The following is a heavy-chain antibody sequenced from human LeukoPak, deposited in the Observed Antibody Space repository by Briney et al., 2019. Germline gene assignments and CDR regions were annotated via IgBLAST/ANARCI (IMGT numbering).Heavy chain of an antibody. CDR2: MYYSGST. D-gene: IGHD3-22*01. CDR3: ARPYYYDSRIDP. Sequence: PSQTLSLTCTVSGGSISSGDYYWSWIRQPPGKGLEWVGYMYYSGSTYYNPSLKSRVIISVDTSKNQFSLQLSSVTAADTAVYYCARPYYYDSRIDPWGQGTLVTVSS. V-gene: IGHV4-30-4*01. J-gene: IGHJ5*02. CDR1: GGSISSGDYY.